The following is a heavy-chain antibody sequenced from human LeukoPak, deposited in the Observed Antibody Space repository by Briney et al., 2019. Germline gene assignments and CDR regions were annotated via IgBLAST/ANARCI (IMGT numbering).Heavy chain of an antibody. CDR1: GGSFSGYY. V-gene: IGHV4-34*01. Sequence: SETLSLTCAVYGGSFSGYYWSWIRQPPGKGLEWIGEINHSGSTNYNPSLKSRVTISADTSKNQFSLKLSSVTAADTAVYYCARGGGDPDDYWGQGTLVTVSS. CDR3: ARGGGDPDDY. CDR2: INHSGST. J-gene: IGHJ4*02. D-gene: IGHD2-21*01.